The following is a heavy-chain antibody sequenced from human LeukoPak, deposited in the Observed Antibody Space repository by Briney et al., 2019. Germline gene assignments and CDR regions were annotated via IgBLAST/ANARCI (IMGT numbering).Heavy chain of an antibody. J-gene: IGHJ4*02. CDR1: GFVLMTHA. D-gene: IGHD1-14*01. Sequence: GGSLRLSCAAPGFVLMTHAMTWVPQAPGKGLQWISVISGSGRTIEYEDSVKGRFTISRDNSKNTVSLQMNNMRVENTAIYYGANNVTVKRYIDYWGQGTPVTVSS. CDR3: ANNVTVKRYIDY. V-gene: IGHV3-23*01. CDR2: ISGSGRTI.